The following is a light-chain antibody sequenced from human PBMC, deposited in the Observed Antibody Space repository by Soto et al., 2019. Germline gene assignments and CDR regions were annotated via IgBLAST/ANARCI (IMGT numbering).Light chain of an antibody. Sequence: QSVLTQPHSASGTPGQRVTISCSGSSSNIGTYYVDWYQQLPGTAPKLLIHRNGQRPSGVPDRFSGSKSGTSASLAISGLRSEDEADYYCATCDDRLRAEIFGAGIKV. CDR1: SSNIGTYY. J-gene: IGLJ1*01. CDR3: ATCDDRLRAEI. V-gene: IGLV1-47*01. CDR2: RNG.